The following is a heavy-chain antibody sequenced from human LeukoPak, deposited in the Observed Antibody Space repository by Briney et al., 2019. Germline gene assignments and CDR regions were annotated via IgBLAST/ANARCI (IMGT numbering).Heavy chain of an antibody. J-gene: IGHJ4*02. V-gene: IGHV4-34*01. Sequence: PSETLSLTCAVYGGSFSGYYWSWIRQPPGKGLEWIGEINHSGSTNYNPSLKSRVTISVDTSKNQFSLKPSSVTAADTAVYYCARRSTAARPWVERSVYFDYWGQGTLVTVSS. CDR2: INHSGST. CDR1: GGSFSGYY. CDR3: ARRSTAARPWVERSVYFDY. D-gene: IGHD6-6*01.